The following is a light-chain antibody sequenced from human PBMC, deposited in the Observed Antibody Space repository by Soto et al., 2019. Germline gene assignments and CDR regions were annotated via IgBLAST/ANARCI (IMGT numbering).Light chain of an antibody. CDR3: QQYENFSP. Sequence: DIQMTQSPSTLSASVGDRVTITCRASQTISGLLAWYQQKPGKAPKLLIYKTSSLQSGVPSRFIGRGSGTEFTLTSSRLQPDAFATYYCQQYENFSPFGGGTKVEIK. CDR2: KTS. J-gene: IGKJ4*02. V-gene: IGKV1-5*03. CDR1: QTISGL.